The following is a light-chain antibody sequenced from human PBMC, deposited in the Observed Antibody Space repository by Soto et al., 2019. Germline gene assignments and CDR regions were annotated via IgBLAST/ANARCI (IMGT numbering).Light chain of an antibody. J-gene: IGKJ2*01. CDR2: DAS. Sequence: EIVLTQSPATLSLSPGERATLSCRASQSVSSYLAWYQQKPGQAPRLLIYDASNRATGIPARFSGSGSGTDFTLTISSLEPEYFAVYYCQHRSNWYTFGQGTKLEIK. CDR1: QSVSSY. V-gene: IGKV3-11*01. CDR3: QHRSNWYT.